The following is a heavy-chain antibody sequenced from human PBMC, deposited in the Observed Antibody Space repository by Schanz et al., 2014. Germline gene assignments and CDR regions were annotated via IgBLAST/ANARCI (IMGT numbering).Heavy chain of an antibody. D-gene: IGHD2-21*01. V-gene: IGHV3-48*01. J-gene: IGHJ3*01. CDR1: GFNFNTYA. Sequence: AQLVESGGGVVQPGRSLRLSCAASGFNFNTYAMSWVRQAPGKGLEWLAYISGGSNAIYYADSVKGRFTISRDNSKNTLYLQMSSLRAEDTALYYCTKGLRPVRARADVFDVWGQGTMVTVSP. CDR2: ISGGSNAI. CDR3: TKGLRPVRARADVFDV.